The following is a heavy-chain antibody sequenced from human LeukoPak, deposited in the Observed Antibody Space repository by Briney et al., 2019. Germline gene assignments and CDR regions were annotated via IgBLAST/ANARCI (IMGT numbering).Heavy chain of an antibody. D-gene: IGHD5-18*01. V-gene: IGHV3-21*01. J-gene: IGHJ4*02. Sequence: PGGSLRLSCAASGVTFSSYSMNWVRQAPGKGLEWVSSISSSSSYIYYADSVKGRFTISRDNAKNSLYLQMNSLRAEDTAVYYCARDRAYKGYSYGLFDYWGQGTLVTVSS. CDR1: GVTFSSYS. CDR3: ARDRAYKGYSYGLFDY. CDR2: ISSSSSYI.